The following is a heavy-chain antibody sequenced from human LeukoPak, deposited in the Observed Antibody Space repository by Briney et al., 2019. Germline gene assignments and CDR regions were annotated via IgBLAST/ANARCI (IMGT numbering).Heavy chain of an antibody. CDR1: GFTFSSYS. CDR3: ARGESYYDILTGYQQVDY. D-gene: IGHD3-9*01. Sequence: GGSLRLSCAASGFTFSSYSMNWVRQAPGKGLEWVSSISSSSSYIYYADSVKGRFTISRDNAKNSLYLQMNSLRAEDTAVYYCARGESYYDILTGYQQVDYWGQGTLVTVSS. CDR2: ISSSSSYI. V-gene: IGHV3-21*01. J-gene: IGHJ4*02.